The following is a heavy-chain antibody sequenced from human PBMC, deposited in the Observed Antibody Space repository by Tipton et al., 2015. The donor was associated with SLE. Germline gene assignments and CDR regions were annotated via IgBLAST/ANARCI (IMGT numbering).Heavy chain of an antibody. Sequence: QLVQSGGGVVQPGRSLRLSCAASGFTFSSYAMHWVRQAPGKGLEWVAVISYDGSNKYYADSVKGRFTISRDDSKNTLYLQMNSLRAEDTAVYYCAKDLIVAQRGDAFDIWGQGTMVTVSS. CDR2: ISYDGSNK. CDR1: GFTFSSYA. CDR3: AKDLIVAQRGDAFDI. D-gene: IGHD5-12*01. V-gene: IGHV3-30-3*01. J-gene: IGHJ3*02.